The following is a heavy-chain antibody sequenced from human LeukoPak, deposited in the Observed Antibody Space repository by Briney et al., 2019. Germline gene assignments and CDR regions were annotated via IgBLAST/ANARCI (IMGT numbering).Heavy chain of an antibody. D-gene: IGHD6-19*01. Sequence: GGSLRPSCAASGFTFSSYWMHWVRQAPGKGLEWVSGISWNSGSIGYADSVKGRFTISRDNAKNSLYLQMNSLRAEDTALYYCAKDRGAVAPGGDFDYWGQGTLVTVSS. V-gene: IGHV3-9*01. J-gene: IGHJ4*02. CDR3: AKDRGAVAPGGDFDY. CDR1: GFTFSSYW. CDR2: ISWNSGSI.